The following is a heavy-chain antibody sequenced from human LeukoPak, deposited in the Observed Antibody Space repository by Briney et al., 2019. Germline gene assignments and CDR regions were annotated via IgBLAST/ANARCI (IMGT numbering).Heavy chain of an antibody. D-gene: IGHD3-3*01. CDR3: ARAPRPLTYYDFWSGHYHFDY. V-gene: IGHV1-8*01. Sequence: ASVKVSCKASGYTFTSYDINWVRQATGQGLEWMGWMNPNSGNTGYAQKFQGRVTMTRNTSISTAYMELSSLRSEDTAVYYCARAPRPLTYYDFWSGHYHFDYWGQGTLVTVSS. CDR2: MNPNSGNT. J-gene: IGHJ4*02. CDR1: GYTFTSYD.